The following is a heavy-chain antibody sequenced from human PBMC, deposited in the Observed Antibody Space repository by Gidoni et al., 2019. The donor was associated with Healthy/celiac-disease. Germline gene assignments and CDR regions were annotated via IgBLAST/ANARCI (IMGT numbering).Heavy chain of an antibody. J-gene: IGHJ5*02. D-gene: IGHD2-15*01. CDR1: GGTFSSYA. CDR3: AREGCSGGSCKLVGWFDP. CDR2: IIPIFGTA. Sequence: QVQLVQSGAEVKKPGSSVKVSCKASGGTFSSYAISWVRQAPGQGLEWMGGIIPIFGTANYAQKFQGRVTITADKSTSTAYMELSSLRSEDTAVYYCAREGCSGGSCKLVGWFDPWGQGTLVTVSS. V-gene: IGHV1-69*06.